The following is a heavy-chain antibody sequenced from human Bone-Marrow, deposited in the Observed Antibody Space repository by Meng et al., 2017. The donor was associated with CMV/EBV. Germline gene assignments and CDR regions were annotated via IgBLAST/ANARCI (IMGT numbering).Heavy chain of an antibody. J-gene: IGHJ4*02. CDR1: DGSIYSDRYY. D-gene: IGHD3-10*01. CDR2: ISSSGSP. Sequence: SDGSIYSDRYYWSWIRQHPGKGLEWIGYISSSGSPHYNPALKGRVTLSIDTSKKQLSLNLRAVTAADTAVYYCAGAPTNYGSGSLAYWGQGILVTVSS. CDR3: AGAPTNYGSGSLAY. V-gene: IGHV4-31*02.